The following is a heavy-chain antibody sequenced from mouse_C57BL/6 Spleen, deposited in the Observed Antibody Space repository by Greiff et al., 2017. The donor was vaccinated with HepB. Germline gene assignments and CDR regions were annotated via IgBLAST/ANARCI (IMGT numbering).Heavy chain of an antibody. CDR1: GYTFTSYW. CDR3: ARAYFDV. J-gene: IGHJ1*03. Sequence: QVQLKQPGAELVMPGASVKLSCKASGYTFTSYWMHWVKQRPGQGLEWIGEIDPSDSYTNYNQKLKGKSTLTVDKSSSTAYMQLSSLTSEDSAVYYCARAYFDVWGTGTTVTVSS. CDR2: IDPSDSYT. V-gene: IGHV1-69*01.